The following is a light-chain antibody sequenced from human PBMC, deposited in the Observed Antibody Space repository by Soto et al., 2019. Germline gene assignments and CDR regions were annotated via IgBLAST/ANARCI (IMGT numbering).Light chain of an antibody. CDR3: QQYSSYPWT. J-gene: IGKJ1*01. CDR1: QSISSW. CDR2: KAS. Sequence: DIQMTQSPSTLSASVGDRVTITCRASQSISSWLAWYQQKPGKAPKLLIYKASGLESGVPSSFSGSGSGTEFTLTISSLQPDDFATYYCQQYSSYPWTFGQGTKVEIK. V-gene: IGKV1-5*03.